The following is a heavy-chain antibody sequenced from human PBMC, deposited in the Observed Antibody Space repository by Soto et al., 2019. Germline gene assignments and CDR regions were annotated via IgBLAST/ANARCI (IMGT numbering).Heavy chain of an antibody. CDR3: ATISSPDDY. CDR1: GSTFSNHW. J-gene: IGHJ4*02. CDR2: IKQDGSEK. Sequence: GGSLRLSCAASGSTFSNHWMSWVRHAPGKGLEWVANIKQDGSEKHYVDSVKGRFTISRDNAKTSLFLQMNSLRVEDTAVYYCATISSPDDYWGQGTLVTVSS. D-gene: IGHD2-2*01. V-gene: IGHV3-7*01.